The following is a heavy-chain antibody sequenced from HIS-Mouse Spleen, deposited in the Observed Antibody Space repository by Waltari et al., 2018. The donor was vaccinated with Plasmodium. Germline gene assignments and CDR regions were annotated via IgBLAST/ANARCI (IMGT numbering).Heavy chain of an antibody. J-gene: IGHJ3*02. D-gene: IGHD3-9*01. V-gene: IGHV4-34*01. Sequence: QVQLQQWGAGLLKPSETLSLTCAVYGGSFLGSYWCWIRQPPGKGLEWIGEINHSGSTNYNPSLKSRVTISVDTSKNQFSLKLSSVTAADTAVYYCARAPIRDAFDIWGQGTMVTVSS. CDR1: GGSFLGSY. CDR2: INHSGST. CDR3: ARAPIRDAFDI.